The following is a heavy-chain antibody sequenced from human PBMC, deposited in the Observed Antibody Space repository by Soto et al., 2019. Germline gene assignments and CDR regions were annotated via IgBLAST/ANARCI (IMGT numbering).Heavy chain of an antibody. J-gene: IGHJ1*01. D-gene: IGHD6-13*01. V-gene: IGHV4-59*08. CDR1: GGSISSYY. CDR2: IYYSGST. CDR3: ARHRKNIAAAVYFQH. Sequence: TSETLSLTCTVSGGSISSYYWSWIRQPPGKGLEWIGYIYYSGSTNYNPSLKSRVTISVDTSKNQFSLKLSSVTAADTAVYYCARHRKNIAAAVYFQHWGQGTLVTVSS.